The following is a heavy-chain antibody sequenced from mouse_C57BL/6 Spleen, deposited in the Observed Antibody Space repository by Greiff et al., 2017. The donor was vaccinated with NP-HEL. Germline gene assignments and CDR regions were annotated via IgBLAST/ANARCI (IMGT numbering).Heavy chain of an antibody. D-gene: IGHD1-1*01. CDR3: VRAVVAAMDY. Sequence: EVMLVESGGGLVKPGGSLKLSCAASGFTFSSYAMSWVRQTPEKRLEWVATISDGGSYTYYPDNVKGRFTISRDNAKNNLYLQMSHLKSEDTAMYYCVRAVVAAMDYWGQGTSVTVSS. CDR2: ISDGGSYT. J-gene: IGHJ4*01. V-gene: IGHV5-4*03. CDR1: GFTFSSYA.